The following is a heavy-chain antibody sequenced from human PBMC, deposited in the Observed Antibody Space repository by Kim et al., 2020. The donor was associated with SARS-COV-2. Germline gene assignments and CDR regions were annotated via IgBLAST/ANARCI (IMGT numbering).Heavy chain of an antibody. V-gene: IGHV4-59*01. CDR3: ARVTPAMPFDY. CDR2: T. D-gene: IGHD2-2*01. Sequence: TNYNPSLKSRVTISVDTSKNQFSLKLSSVTAADTAVYYCARVTPAMPFDYWGQGTLVTVSS. J-gene: IGHJ4*02.